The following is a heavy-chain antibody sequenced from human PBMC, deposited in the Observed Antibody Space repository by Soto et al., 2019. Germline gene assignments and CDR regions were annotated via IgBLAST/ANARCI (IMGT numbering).Heavy chain of an antibody. D-gene: IGHD5-12*01. J-gene: IGHJ4*02. Sequence: SETLSLTCAVSGYSISSGYYWGWIRQPPGKGLEWIGTIYHSGSTYYNPSLKSRVTISVDTSKNQFSLKLSSVTAADTAVYYCARDARRGDGYNIWGQGTLVTVSS. CDR3: ARDARRGDGYNI. CDR1: GYSISSGYY. V-gene: IGHV4-38-2*02. CDR2: IYHSGST.